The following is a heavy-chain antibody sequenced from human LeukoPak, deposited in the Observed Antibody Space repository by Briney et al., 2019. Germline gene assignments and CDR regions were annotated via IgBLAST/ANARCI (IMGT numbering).Heavy chain of an antibody. CDR2: MNPNSGNT. D-gene: IGHD3-9*01. Sequence: ASVKVSCKASGYTFTSYDINWVRQATGQGLEWMGWMNPNSGNTGYAQKFQGRVTMTRNTSISTAYMELSSLRSEDTAVYYCARALKDYDILTGEYYFDYWGQGTLVTVSS. CDR1: GYTFTSYD. CDR3: ARALKDYDILTGEYYFDY. V-gene: IGHV1-8*01. J-gene: IGHJ4*02.